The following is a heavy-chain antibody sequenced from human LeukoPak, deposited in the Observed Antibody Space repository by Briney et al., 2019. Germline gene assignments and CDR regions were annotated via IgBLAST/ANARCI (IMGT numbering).Heavy chain of an antibody. CDR2: ISESGDDT. D-gene: IGHD3-10*01. J-gene: IGHJ4*02. CDR1: GFTFNNYA. Sequence: GGSLRLSCAASGFTFNNYALAWVRQVPGRGLEWVSAISESGDDTYHADSVKGRFTISRDNSKNTLYLQMNSLRAEDTAVYYCATYYYRSGSPLRYFDYWGQGTLVTVSS. CDR3: ATYYYRSGSPLRYFDY. V-gene: IGHV3-23*01.